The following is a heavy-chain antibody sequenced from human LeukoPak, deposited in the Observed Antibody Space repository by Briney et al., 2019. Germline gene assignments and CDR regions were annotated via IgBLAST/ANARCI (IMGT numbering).Heavy chain of an antibody. CDR2: TRNKANSYTT. CDR1: GFTFSSYS. CDR3: ARVNGWYYFDY. Sequence: GGSLRLSCAASGFTFSSYSMKWVRQAPGKGLEWVGRTRNKANSYTTEYAASVKGRFTISRDDSKNSLYLQMNSLKTEDTAVYYCARVNGWYYFDYWGQGTLVTVSS. V-gene: IGHV3-72*01. J-gene: IGHJ4*02. D-gene: IGHD6-19*01.